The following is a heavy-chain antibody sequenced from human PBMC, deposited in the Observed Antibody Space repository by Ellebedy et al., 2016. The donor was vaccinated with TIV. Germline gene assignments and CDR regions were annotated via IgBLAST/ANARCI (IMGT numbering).Heavy chain of an antibody. D-gene: IGHD6-19*01. Sequence: SETLSLTXTVSGGSISSYYWSWIRQPPGKGLEWIGYIYYSGSTNYNPSLKSRVTISVDTSKNQFSLKLSSVTAADTAVYYCARVVYQFSSGLFDYWGQGTLVTVSS. V-gene: IGHV4-59*01. CDR1: GGSISSYY. CDR2: IYYSGST. J-gene: IGHJ4*02. CDR3: ARVVYQFSSGLFDY.